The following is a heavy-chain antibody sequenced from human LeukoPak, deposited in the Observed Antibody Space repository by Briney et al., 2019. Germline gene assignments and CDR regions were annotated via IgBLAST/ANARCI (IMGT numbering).Heavy chain of an antibody. V-gene: IGHV3-53*01. CDR3: ARVNFLWFGGSSRAWFDP. CDR2: LYSGGST. D-gene: IGHD3-10*01. CDR1: GFTVSSNY. J-gene: IGHJ5*02. Sequence: GESLRLSCAASGFTVSSNYMSWVRQAPGKGLEWVSVLYSGGSTYYADAVKGRFTISRDNSKNTLYLQMNSLRAEDTAVYYCARVNFLWFGGSSRAWFDPWGQGTLVTVSS.